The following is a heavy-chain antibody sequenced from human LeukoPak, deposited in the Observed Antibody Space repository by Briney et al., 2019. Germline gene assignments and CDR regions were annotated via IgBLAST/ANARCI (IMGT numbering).Heavy chain of an antibody. Sequence: GGSLRLSCAASGFTVSSYAMGWVRQSPGKGLEWVSAISGSGGSTYYADSVKGRFTISRDNSKNTLYLQMNSLRAEDTAVYYCAKVGGSGQGGYNDYWGQGTLVTVSS. V-gene: IGHV3-23*01. CDR1: GFTVSSYA. D-gene: IGHD5-18*01. CDR3: AKVGGSGQGGYNDY. CDR2: ISGSGGST. J-gene: IGHJ4*02.